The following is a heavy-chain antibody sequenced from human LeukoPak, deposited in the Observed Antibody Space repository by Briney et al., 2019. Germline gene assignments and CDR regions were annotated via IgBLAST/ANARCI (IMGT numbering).Heavy chain of an antibody. CDR1: GFTFSSYA. D-gene: IGHD6-19*01. Sequence: GGSLRLSCAASGFTFSSYAMSWVRQAPGKGLEWVSVISGSGGSTYYPHSVKGRFTISRDNSKNTLYLQMNSLRAEDTVVYYCAKGYSTGWYYFDYWGQGTLVTVSS. J-gene: IGHJ4*02. CDR2: ISGSGGST. CDR3: AKGYSTGWYYFDY. V-gene: IGHV3-23*01.